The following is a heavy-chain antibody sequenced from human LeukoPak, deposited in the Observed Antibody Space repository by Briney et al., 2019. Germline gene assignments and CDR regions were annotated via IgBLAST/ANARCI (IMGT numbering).Heavy chain of an antibody. CDR2: IYPGDSDT. Sequence: GESLKISCTGSAYNFTNYWIGWVRQMPGKGLEWMGIIYPGDSDTRYSPSFQGQVTISADMSISTAYLQWSSLKASDTAMYYCARVLTGHGAFDIWGQGTMVTVSS. D-gene: IGHD7-27*01. J-gene: IGHJ3*02. CDR3: ARVLTGHGAFDI. CDR1: AYNFTNYW. V-gene: IGHV5-51*01.